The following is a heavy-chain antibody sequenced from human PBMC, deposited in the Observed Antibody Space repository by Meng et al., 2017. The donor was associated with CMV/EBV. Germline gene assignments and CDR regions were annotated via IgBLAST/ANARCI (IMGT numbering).Heavy chain of an antibody. CDR1: GFTFDDYA. V-gene: IGHV3-9*01. CDR3: AKDGAPTRAFDY. D-gene: IGHD4/OR15-4a*01. CDR2: ISWNSGSI. J-gene: IGHJ4*02. Sequence: SLKISCAASGFTFDDYAMHWVRQAPGKGLEWVSGISWNSGSIGYADSVKGRLTISRDNAKNSLYLQMNSLRAEDTALYYCAKDGAPTRAFDYWGQGTLVTVSS.